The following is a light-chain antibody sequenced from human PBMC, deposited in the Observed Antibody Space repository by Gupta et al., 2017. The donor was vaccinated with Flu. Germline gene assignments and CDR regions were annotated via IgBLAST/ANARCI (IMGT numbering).Light chain of an antibody. CDR2: GAS. V-gene: IGKV3-20*01. CDR3: RQCDNPPQT. J-gene: IGKJ1*01. CDR1: QSLSDNC. Sequence: EIMLTQSPGTLSLSPGYGATLSCRASQSLSDNCLARYQQSPVQAPKLPNYGASTRATRIPDPYSGSGSPTEFTLTISRLDPEDFAVYFCRQCDNPPQTFGQGTKVEIK.